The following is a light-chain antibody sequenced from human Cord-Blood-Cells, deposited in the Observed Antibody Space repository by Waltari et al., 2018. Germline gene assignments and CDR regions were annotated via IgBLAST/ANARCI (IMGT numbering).Light chain of an antibody. V-gene: IGLV2-23*01. Sequence: QSALPQPASVSGSPGQSITISCTGTSSDVGSYNLVSWYQQPPGKAPKLMIYECSKRPSGVSNRFSGSKSGNTASLTISGLQAEDEADYYCCSYAGSSTLVVGGGTKLTVL. CDR3: CSYAGSSTLV. J-gene: IGLJ2*01. CDR1: SSDVGSYNL. CDR2: ECS.